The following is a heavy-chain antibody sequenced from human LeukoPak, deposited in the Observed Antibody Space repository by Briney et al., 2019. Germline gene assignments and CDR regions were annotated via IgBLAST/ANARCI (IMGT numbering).Heavy chain of an antibody. CDR1: GYTFTGYY. CDR3: AREEGSGSSLDV. Sequence: ASVKVSCKASGYTFTGYYMHWVRQAPGQGPEWMGWINPNSGGTNYAQKFQGRVTMTRDTSISTAYMELSRLRSDDTAVYYCAREEGSGSSLDVWGQGTTVTVSS. CDR2: INPNSGGT. D-gene: IGHD3-10*01. J-gene: IGHJ6*02. V-gene: IGHV1-2*02.